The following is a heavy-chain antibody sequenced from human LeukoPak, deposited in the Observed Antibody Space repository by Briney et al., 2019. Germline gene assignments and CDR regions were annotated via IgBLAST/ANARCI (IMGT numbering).Heavy chain of an antibody. V-gene: IGHV3-7*01. J-gene: IGHJ4*02. CDR2: IDEHGFKT. Sequence: GGSLRLSCAASGFIFRSYWMVWVRQAPGKGLEWVASIDEHGFKTYYAASVTGRFTISKDTAKNSLDLQMNSQRAEDTAVYYCARDGITCTRDYWGQGALVTVSS. D-gene: IGHD1-7*01. CDR3: ARDGITCTRDY. CDR1: GFIFRSYW.